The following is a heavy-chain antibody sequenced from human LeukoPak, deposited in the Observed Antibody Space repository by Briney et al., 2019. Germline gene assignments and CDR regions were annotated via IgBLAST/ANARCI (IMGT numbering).Heavy chain of an antibody. Sequence: GESLRLSCAASGFTFSSYGMHWVRQAPGKGLEWVAVIWYDGSNKYYADSVKGRFTISRDNSKNTLYLQMSSLRAEDTAVYYCARDQSLLYFDYWGQGTLVTVSS. D-gene: IGHD2-15*01. V-gene: IGHV3-33*01. CDR3: ARDQSLLYFDY. CDR2: IWYDGSNK. J-gene: IGHJ4*02. CDR1: GFTFSSYG.